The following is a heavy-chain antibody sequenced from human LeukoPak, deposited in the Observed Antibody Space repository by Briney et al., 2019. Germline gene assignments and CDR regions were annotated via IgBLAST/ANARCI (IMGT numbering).Heavy chain of an antibody. CDR1: GYTFTGYY. J-gene: IGHJ4*02. Sequence: SVKVSCKASGYTFTGYYMHWVRQAPGQGLEWMGGIIPIFGTANYAQKFQGRVTITADESTSTAYMELSSLRSEDTAVYYCARDRDLGSPFDYWGQGTLVTVSS. CDR2: IIPIFGTA. D-gene: IGHD7-27*01. V-gene: IGHV1-69*13. CDR3: ARDRDLGSPFDY.